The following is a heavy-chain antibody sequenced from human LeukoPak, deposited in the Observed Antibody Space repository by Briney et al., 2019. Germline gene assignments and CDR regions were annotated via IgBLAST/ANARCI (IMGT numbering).Heavy chain of an antibody. J-gene: IGHJ4*02. V-gene: IGHV4-39*01. Sequence: PSETLSLTCTVSGGSISSSSYYWGWIRQPPGKGLEWIGSIYYSGSTYYNPSLKSRVTISVDTSKNQFSLKLSSVTAADTAVYYCARHRGCSSPSCYRVRGYFDYWGQGTLVTVSS. CDR2: IYYSGST. CDR1: GGSISSSSYY. D-gene: IGHD2-2*01. CDR3: ARHRGCSSPSCYRVRGYFDY.